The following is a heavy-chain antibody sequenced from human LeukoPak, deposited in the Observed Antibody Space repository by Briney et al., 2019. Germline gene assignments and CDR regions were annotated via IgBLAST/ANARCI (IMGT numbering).Heavy chain of an antibody. CDR2: ISSGSSYI. Sequence: AGGSLRLSCVASGFTFSNYNMNXFRQAPGXXXXXVSSISSGSSYIYYADSLKGRFTVSRDNAKXSLHLQMNSLRAEDTAVYYCAKVRYYYDSSGSSYYFDYWGQGTLVTVSS. CDR3: AKVRYYYDSSGSSYYFDY. CDR1: GFTFSNYN. V-gene: IGHV3-21*01. D-gene: IGHD3-22*01. J-gene: IGHJ4*02.